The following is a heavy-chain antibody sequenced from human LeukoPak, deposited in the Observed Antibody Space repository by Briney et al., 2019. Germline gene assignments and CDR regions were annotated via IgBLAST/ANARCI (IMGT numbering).Heavy chain of an antibody. V-gene: IGHV4-59*08. CDR2: IYYSGST. J-gene: IGHJ6*02. CDR1: GGSISSYY. D-gene: IGHD6-13*01. CDR3: ATSPGGSSWNYYYYGMDV. Sequence: SETLSLTCTVSGGSISSYYWSWIRQPPGKGLEWIGYIYYSGSTNYNPSLKSRVTISVDTSKNQFSLKLSSVTAADTAVYYCATSPGGSSWNYYYYGMDVWGQGTTVTGSS.